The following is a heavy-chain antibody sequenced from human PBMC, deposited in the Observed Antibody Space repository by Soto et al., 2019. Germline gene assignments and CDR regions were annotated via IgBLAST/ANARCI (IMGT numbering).Heavy chain of an antibody. Sequence: PGGSLRLSCAASGFTFSDYAMHWVRQAPGKGLEWVAVISSDGSNKYYADSVKGQFTISRDNSKNTLYLQMSSLRTEDTAVYYCAREIKASQSGLDYWGQGTLVTVSS. CDR1: GFTFSDYA. CDR3: AREIKASQSGLDY. CDR2: ISSDGSNK. V-gene: IGHV3-30-3*01. J-gene: IGHJ4*02. D-gene: IGHD5-12*01.